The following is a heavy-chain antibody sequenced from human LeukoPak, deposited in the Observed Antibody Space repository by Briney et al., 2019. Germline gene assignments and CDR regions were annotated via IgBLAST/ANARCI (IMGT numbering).Heavy chain of an antibody. CDR2: IYSGGTT. Sequence: GGSLRLSCAVSGFTVSGNYMSWVRQAPGKGLEWVSLIYSGGTTYYADSVKGRFTISRDNSKNTLYLQMNSLRAEDTAVYYCARVSTGTTTGDMDVWGKGTTVTVSS. J-gene: IGHJ6*03. CDR1: GFTVSGNY. D-gene: IGHD1-1*01. V-gene: IGHV3-53*01. CDR3: ARVSTGTTTGDMDV.